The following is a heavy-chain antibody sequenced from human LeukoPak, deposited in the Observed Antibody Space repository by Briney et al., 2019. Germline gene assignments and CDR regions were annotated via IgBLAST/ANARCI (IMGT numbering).Heavy chain of an antibody. CDR2: IYYSGST. CDR1: GGSISSYS. V-gene: IGHV4-59*01. D-gene: IGHD7-27*01. J-gene: IGHJ4*02. Sequence: SETLSLTCTVSGGSISSYSWSWIRQPPGKGLEWIGYIYYSGSTNYNPSLRSRVTISVDTSKNQFSLELSSVTAADTAVYYCARGWGYLDYWGQGTLVTVSS. CDR3: ARGWGYLDY.